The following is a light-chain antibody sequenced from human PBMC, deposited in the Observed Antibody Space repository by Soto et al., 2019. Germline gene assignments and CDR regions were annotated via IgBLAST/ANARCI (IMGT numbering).Light chain of an antibody. V-gene: IGLV2-18*02. CDR1: SSDVGSYNR. CDR3: YPSTNSNTYV. CDR2: EVS. J-gene: IGLJ1*01. Sequence: QSALTQPPSVSGSPGQSVTISCTGTSSDVGSYNRVSWYQQPPGTAPKVMIYEVSNRPSGVPDRFSGSKSGNTAPLTISGLQPEDEADFYCYPSTNSNTYVFGTGTKVTAL.